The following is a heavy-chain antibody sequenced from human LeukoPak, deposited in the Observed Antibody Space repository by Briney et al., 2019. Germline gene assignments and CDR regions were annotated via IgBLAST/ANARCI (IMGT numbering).Heavy chain of an antibody. CDR2: ISTSGRAT. CDR1: GFTFSTYA. Sequence: GGSLRLSCAASGFTFSTYAMTWVRQAPEKGLQWASTISTSGRATYYADSVEGRFTISRDNSKNTLYLQMNSLRAEDTAVYYCARDGSPDDYFDYWGQGTLVTVSS. J-gene: IGHJ4*02. CDR3: ARDGSPDDYFDY. V-gene: IGHV3-23*01.